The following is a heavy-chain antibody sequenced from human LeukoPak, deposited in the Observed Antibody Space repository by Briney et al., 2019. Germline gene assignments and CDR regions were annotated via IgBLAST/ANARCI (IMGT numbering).Heavy chain of an antibody. CDR2: LSGGGSSGVST. D-gene: IGHD6-13*01. J-gene: IGHJ4*02. CDR3: ARDLMGIAYRGAFYY. Sequence: GGSLRLSCAASGFTFSSYAMTWVRQAPGKGLDWVSGLSGGGSSGVSTYYADSVKGRFTISRDNAKNSLYLQMNSLRAEDTAVYYCARDLMGIAYRGAFYYWGQGTLVTVSS. V-gene: IGHV3-23*01. CDR1: GFTFSSYA.